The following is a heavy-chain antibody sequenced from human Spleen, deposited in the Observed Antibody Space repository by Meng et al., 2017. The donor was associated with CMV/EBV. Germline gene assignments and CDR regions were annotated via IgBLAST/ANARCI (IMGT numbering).Heavy chain of an antibody. CDR2: INPSGGST. CDR3: ARDGKYCTNGVCSGYYYYYGMDV. D-gene: IGHD2-8*01. Sequence: ASVKVSCKASGYTFTSYYMHWVRQAPGQGLEWMGIINPSGGSTSYAQKFQGRVTMTRDTSTSTAYMELRSLRSDDTAVYYCARDGKYCTNGVCSGYYYYYGMDVWGQGTTVTVSS. J-gene: IGHJ6*02. V-gene: IGHV1-46*01. CDR1: GYTFTSYY.